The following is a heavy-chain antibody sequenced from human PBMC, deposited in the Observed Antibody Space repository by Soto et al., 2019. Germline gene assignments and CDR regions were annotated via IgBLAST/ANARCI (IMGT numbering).Heavy chain of an antibody. CDR2: ISNSGGRT. D-gene: IGHD2-2*01. J-gene: IGHJ5*02. CDR3: ASSSTVLLPTAMTGWFDP. V-gene: IGHV3-23*01. CDR1: GFTFSSYA. Sequence: EVQLLESGGGLVQPGGSLRLSCAASGFTFSSYAMSWVRQAPGKGLEWVSTISNSGGRTYYADSVKGRFAISRDNSKNTLYLQTTSLRPEDTAVYYCASSSTVLLPTAMTGWFDPWGQGTLVTVSS.